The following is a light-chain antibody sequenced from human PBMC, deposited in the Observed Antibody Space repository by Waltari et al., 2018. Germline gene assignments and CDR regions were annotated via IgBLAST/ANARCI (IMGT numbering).Light chain of an antibody. CDR1: NTEAKS. Sequence: SYVLTQPPSVSVAPGKTARVTCGGDNTEAKSVHWYQQKAGQAPVLVVFYENARPSGIPERFSGSISGNTATLTISRVEVGDEADYYCQVWDNSRDQVVFGGGTKLAVL. J-gene: IGLJ3*02. CDR3: QVWDNSRDQVV. V-gene: IGLV3-21*04. CDR2: YEN.